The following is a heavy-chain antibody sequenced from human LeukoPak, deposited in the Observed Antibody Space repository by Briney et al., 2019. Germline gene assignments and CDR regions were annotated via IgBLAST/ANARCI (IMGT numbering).Heavy chain of an antibody. CDR1: GYTFTSYA. D-gene: IGHD4-17*01. V-gene: IGHV1-3*01. J-gene: IGHJ4*02. CDR3: ARDLMTTVSPEDY. Sequence: ASVKVSCKASGYTFTSYAMHWGRQAPGRRLEWMGWINAGNGSTKYSQKFQGRVTITRDTSASTAYMELSSLRSEDTAVYYCARDLMTTVSPEDYWGQGTLVTVSS. CDR2: INAGNGST.